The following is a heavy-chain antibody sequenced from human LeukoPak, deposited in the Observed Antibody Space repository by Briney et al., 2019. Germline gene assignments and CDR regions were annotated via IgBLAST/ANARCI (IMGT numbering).Heavy chain of an antibody. J-gene: IGHJ6*02. D-gene: IGHD2-8*02. Sequence: PGGSLRLSCSASGFTFSRYGMHWVRQAPGKGLEYVSAIVSNGDSTYYADSVKGRFTISRDNAKNTLYLQMNSLRAEDTALYYCARDLHYWVAMDVWGQGTTVTVS. CDR1: GFTFSRYG. CDR3: ARDLHYWVAMDV. CDR2: IVSNGDST. V-gene: IGHV3-64*04.